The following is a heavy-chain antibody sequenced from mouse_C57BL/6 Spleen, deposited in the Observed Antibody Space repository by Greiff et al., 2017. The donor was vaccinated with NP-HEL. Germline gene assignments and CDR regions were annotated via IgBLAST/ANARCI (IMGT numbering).Heavy chain of an antibody. D-gene: IGHD1-1*01. V-gene: IGHV1-64*01. J-gene: IGHJ3*01. CDR1: GYTFTSYW. CDR2: IHPNSGST. Sequence: VQLQQPGAELVKPGASVKLSCKASGYTFTSYWMHWVKQRPGQGLEWIGMIHPNSGSTNYNEKFKSKATLTVDKSSSTAYMQLSSLTSEDSAVYYCAREGNYYYGSLFAYWGQGTLVTVSA. CDR3: AREGNYYYGSLFAY.